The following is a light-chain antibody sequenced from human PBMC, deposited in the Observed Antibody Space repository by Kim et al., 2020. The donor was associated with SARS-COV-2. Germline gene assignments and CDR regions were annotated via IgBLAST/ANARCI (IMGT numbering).Light chain of an antibody. CDR2: ENT. J-gene: IGLJ3*02. CDR3: QSYDDTNRV. V-gene: IGLV6-57*01. Sequence: GKTVNISSTRSSGSLASNFAKWYQKRAGGSPTTGIYENTPKPSGVPYRLSGFIDTSSNSGSHPIFGLETEDEAVDNCQSYDDTNRVFGGRTQLTVL. CDR1: SGSLASNF.